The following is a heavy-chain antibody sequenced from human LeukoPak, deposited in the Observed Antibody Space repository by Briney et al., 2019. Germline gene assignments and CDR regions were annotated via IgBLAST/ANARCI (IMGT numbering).Heavy chain of an antibody. CDR2: IWYDGSNK. J-gene: IGHJ4*02. CDR3: ARDGGYSSGWPLDY. CDR1: GFSFSDAW. D-gene: IGHD6-19*01. Sequence: GGSLRLSCAASGFSFSDAWMNWVRQAPGKGLEWVAVIWYDGSNKYYADSVKGRFTISRDNSKNTLYLQMNSLRAEDTAVYYCARDGGYSSGWPLDYWGQGTLVTVSS. V-gene: IGHV3-33*08.